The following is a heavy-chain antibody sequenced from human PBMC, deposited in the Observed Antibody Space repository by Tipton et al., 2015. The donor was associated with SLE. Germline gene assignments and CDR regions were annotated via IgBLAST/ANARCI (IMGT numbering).Heavy chain of an antibody. D-gene: IGHD6-13*01. CDR2: IYYSGST. J-gene: IGHJ5*02. CDR1: GGSFSSYS. CDR3: ARVVKGSSWYWFDP. V-gene: IGHV4-59*01. Sequence: LRLSCTLYGGSFSSYSWSWIRQPPGKGLEWIGYIYYSGSTNYNPSLKSRVTISVDTSKKQFSLKLSSVTAADTAVYYCARVVKGSSWYWFDPWGQGTLVTVSS.